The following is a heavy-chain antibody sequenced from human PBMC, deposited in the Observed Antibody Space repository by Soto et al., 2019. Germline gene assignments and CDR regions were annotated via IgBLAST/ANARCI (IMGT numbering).Heavy chain of an antibody. CDR3: ASENQGDYYYYYMDV. D-gene: IGHD1-26*01. CDR2: IIPILGIA. CDR1: RGSISSKT. J-gene: IGHJ6*03. Sequence: SVELSSKECRGSISSKTSRWVQHETRKGLEWMGRIIPILGIANYAQKFQGRVTITADKSTSTAYMELSSLRSEDTAVYYCASENQGDYYYYYMDVWGKGTTLTVSS. V-gene: IGHV1-69*02.